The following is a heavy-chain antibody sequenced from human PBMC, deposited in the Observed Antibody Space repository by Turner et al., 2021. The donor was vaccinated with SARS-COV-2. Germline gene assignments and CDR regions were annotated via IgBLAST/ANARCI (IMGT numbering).Heavy chain of an antibody. CDR3: TTSPAVGY. D-gene: IGHD2-2*01. Sequence: EVQLGRSGEGWAQPGGSLGLSCAASGCTVYNNYMTWVRQAPGKGLECVSVIYSGGQTYYADSVKGRFTISRHSSKNTLYLQMNSLRPEDTAMYYCTTSPAVGYWGQGTLVTVSS. V-gene: IGHV3-53*04. CDR1: GCTVYNNY. CDR2: IYSGGQT. J-gene: IGHJ4*02.